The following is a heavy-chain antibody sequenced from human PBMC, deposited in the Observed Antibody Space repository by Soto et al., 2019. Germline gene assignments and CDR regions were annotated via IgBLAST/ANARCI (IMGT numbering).Heavy chain of an antibody. CDR3: AKWTIFGVVINYYYGMDV. CDR1: GFTFSSYA. CDR2: ISGSGGST. D-gene: IGHD3-3*01. Sequence: GGSLRLSCAASGFTFSSYAMSWVRQAPGKGLEWVSAISGSGGSTYYADSVKGRFTISRDNSKNTLYLQMNSLRAEDTAVYYCAKWTIFGVVINYYYGMDVWGQGTTVTVSS. J-gene: IGHJ6*02. V-gene: IGHV3-23*01.